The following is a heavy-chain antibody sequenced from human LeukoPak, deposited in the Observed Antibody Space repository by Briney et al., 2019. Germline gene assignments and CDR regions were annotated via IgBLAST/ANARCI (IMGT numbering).Heavy chain of an antibody. D-gene: IGHD1-1*01. CDR2: IYYTGST. V-gene: IGHV4-59*08. Sequence: SETLSLTCTVSGVSITSYYWSWVRQPPGRGLEWSGYIYYTGSTNYNTSLKSRVTISVDTSKSKFSLKLSSVTAADTAVYYCARPQHDALDIWGEGTMVTVSS. J-gene: IGHJ3*02. CDR3: ARPQHDALDI. CDR1: GVSITSYY.